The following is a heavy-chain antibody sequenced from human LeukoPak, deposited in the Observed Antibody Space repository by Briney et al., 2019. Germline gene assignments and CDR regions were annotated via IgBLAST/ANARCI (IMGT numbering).Heavy chain of an antibody. Sequence: GGSLRLSCAASGFTFSSYSMNWVRQAPGKGLEGVSSISSSSSYIYYADSVKGRFTISRDNSKNTLYLQMNSLRAEDTAVYYCAKDRHYGSSWYGAGDYWGQGTLVTVSS. V-gene: IGHV3-21*04. D-gene: IGHD6-13*01. CDR2: ISSSSSYI. CDR3: AKDRHYGSSWYGAGDY. CDR1: GFTFSSYS. J-gene: IGHJ4*02.